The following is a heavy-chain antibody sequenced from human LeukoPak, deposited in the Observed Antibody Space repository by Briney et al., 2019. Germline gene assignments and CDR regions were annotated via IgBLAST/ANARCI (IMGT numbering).Heavy chain of an antibody. CDR2: INPNSGGT. D-gene: IGHD5-18*01. J-gene: IGHJ5*02. Sequence: AASVKVSCKASGYTFTGYYMHWVRQAPGQGLEWMGWINPNSGGTNYAQKFQGRVTMTRDTSISTAYMELSRLRSDDTAVYYCARDLEADTAMVSVQKGGRGFDPWGQGTLVTVSS. V-gene: IGHV1-2*02. CDR3: ARDLEADTAMVSVQKGGRGFDP. CDR1: GYTFTGYY.